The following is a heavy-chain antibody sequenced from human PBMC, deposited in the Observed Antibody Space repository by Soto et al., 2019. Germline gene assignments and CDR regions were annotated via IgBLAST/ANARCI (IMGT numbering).Heavy chain of an antibody. CDR1: GYTFTSYD. CDR3: ARGDVLRFLEWLPNSQRAFDI. D-gene: IGHD3-3*01. V-gene: IGHV1-8*01. J-gene: IGHJ3*02. CDR2: MNPNSGNT. Sequence: APVKVSCKASGYTFTSYDINWVRQATGQGLEWMGWMNPNSGNTGYAQKFQGRVTMTRNTSISTAYMELSSLRSEDTAVYYCARGDVLRFLEWLPNSQRAFDIWGQGTMVTVSS.